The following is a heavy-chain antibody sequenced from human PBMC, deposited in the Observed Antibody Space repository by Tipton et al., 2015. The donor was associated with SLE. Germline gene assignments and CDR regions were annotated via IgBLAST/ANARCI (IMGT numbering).Heavy chain of an antibody. CDR1: GGSISTSGYY. CDR2: INYSGSN. V-gene: IGHV4-39*07. D-gene: IGHD6-19*01. CDR3: ARHGYISGWLTLDS. Sequence: TLSLTCTVSGGSISTSGYYWGWIRQPPGKGLEWIASINYSGSNHYNSSLKSRVTMSVDTPKNQLSLKLSSVTAADTAVYYCARHGYISGWLTLDSWGQGTLVTVSS. J-gene: IGHJ4*02.